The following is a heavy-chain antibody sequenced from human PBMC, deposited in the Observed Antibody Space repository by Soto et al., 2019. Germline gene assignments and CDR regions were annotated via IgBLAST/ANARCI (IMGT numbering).Heavy chain of an antibody. D-gene: IGHD3-3*01. V-gene: IGHV3-23*01. Sequence: EVQLLESGGGLVQPGGSLRLSCAASGFTFSSYAMSWVRQAPGKGLEWVSAISGSGGSTYYADSVKGRFTISRDNSKNTLYLQMNSRRAEDTAVYYCAKDYDFWSGYYNRVGYFDYWGQGTLVTVSS. CDR3: AKDYDFWSGYYNRVGYFDY. CDR2: ISGSGGST. J-gene: IGHJ4*02. CDR1: GFTFSSYA.